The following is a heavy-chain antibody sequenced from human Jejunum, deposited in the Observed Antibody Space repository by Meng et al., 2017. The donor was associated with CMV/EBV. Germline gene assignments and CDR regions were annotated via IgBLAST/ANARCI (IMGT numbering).Heavy chain of an antibody. J-gene: IGHJ4*02. CDR3: ARGRGNQPLFDF. CDR2: LIAVFDKT. CDR1: GGSFGTHT. D-gene: IGHD2/OR15-2a*01. Sequence: GQLGEAVAEVKKPGSSVKVACKPSGGSFGTHTFSWVRQAPGQGLEWMGGLIAVFDKTKAAPRFQDRVTFTADESTSTAYMELSSLTFEDTAVYFCARGRGNQPLFDFWGQGTLVTVFS. V-gene: IGHV1-69*13.